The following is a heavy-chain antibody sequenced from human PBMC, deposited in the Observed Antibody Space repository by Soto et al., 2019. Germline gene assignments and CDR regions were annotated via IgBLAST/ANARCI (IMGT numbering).Heavy chain of an antibody. CDR1: GGSISSSSYY. CDR2: IYYSGST. D-gene: IGHD5-12*01. CDR3: AKCGYSGYDCDY. Sequence: PSETLSLTCTVSGGSISSSSYYWGWIRQPPGKGLEWIGSIYYSGSTYYNPSLKSRVTISVDTSKNQFSLKLSSVTAADTAVYYCAKCGYSGYDCDYWGQGTLVTVAS. J-gene: IGHJ4*02. V-gene: IGHV4-39*01.